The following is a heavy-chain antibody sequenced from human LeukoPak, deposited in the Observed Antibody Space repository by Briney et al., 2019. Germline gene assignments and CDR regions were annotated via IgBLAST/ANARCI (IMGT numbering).Heavy chain of an antibody. CDR3: TRGPSCGGDCLDAFDI. CDR2: INPNSGDT. D-gene: IGHD2-21*02. V-gene: IGHV1-2*04. Sequence: ASVKVSCKASGYTFTGYYMHWVRQAPGQGLEWMGWINPNSGDTNYAQKFQGSVTMTTDTSITTAYMELNRLTSDDMAVYYCTRGPSCGGDCLDAFDIWGQGTMIAVSS. J-gene: IGHJ3*02. CDR1: GYTFTGYY.